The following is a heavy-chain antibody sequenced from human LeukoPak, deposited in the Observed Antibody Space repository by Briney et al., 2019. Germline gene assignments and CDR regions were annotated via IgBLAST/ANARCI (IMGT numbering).Heavy chain of an antibody. J-gene: IGHJ4*02. CDR2: LDPEDGEM. Sequence: VASVKVSCKVSGYTITELSMHWVRQAPGKGLEWMGGLDPEDGEMIYSQKFQGRVTMTEDTSTDIAYMEMSSLRSEDTAVYYCATGRTKWDLLNYWGQGTLVTVSS. V-gene: IGHV1-24*01. D-gene: IGHD1-26*01. CDR3: ATGRTKWDLLNY. CDR1: GYTITELS.